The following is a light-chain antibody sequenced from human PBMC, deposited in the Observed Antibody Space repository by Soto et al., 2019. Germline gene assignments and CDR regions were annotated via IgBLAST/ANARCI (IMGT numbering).Light chain of an antibody. V-gene: IGLV1-47*01. J-gene: IGLJ1*01. CDR2: RNN. CDR1: SSNIGSNY. Sequence: QSVLTQPPSASGTPGQRVTISCSGSSSNIGSNYVYWYQQLPGTAPQLLIYRNNQRPSGVPDRFSGSKSGTSASLAISALRSEDEADYYCAAWDDSLSGLYVFGTGTKLTVL. CDR3: AAWDDSLSGLYV.